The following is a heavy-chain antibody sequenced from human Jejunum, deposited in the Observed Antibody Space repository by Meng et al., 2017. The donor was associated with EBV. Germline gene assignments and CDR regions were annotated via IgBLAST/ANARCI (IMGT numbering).Heavy chain of an antibody. J-gene: IGHJ4*02. CDR1: AFIFNNYD. Sequence: QVDRVDPGGGGGPPGGSLELLCAASAFIFNNYDRHWVRQAPGKGLEWVAVISYNSAYAYYADSMKGRFTISRDNSKNMVYLQMNSLRAEDTALYYCAKDRVGGGATAFDYWGQGALVTVSS. CDR2: ISYNSAYA. CDR3: AKDRVGGGATAFDY. D-gene: IGHD1-26*01. V-gene: IGHV3-30*18.